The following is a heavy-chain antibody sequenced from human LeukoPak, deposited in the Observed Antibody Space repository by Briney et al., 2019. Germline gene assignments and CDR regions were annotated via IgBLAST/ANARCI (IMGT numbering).Heavy chain of an antibody. Sequence: ASVTVSCKASGYTFTDYYINWVRQAPGQGLEWMAWINPNSGGTNYALKFQGRVTMTRDTAIRTAYMELSRRRSDDTAVYYCARGRSSSWYNWFDPWGQGTLVTVSS. CDR3: ARGRSSSWYNWFDP. CDR2: INPNSGGT. V-gene: IGHV1-2*02. CDR1: GYTFTDYY. D-gene: IGHD6-13*01. J-gene: IGHJ5*02.